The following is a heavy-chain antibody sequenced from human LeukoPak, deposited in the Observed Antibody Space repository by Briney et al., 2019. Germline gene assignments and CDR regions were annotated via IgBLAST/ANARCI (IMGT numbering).Heavy chain of an antibody. CDR1: GFSFSSYA. CDR2: MSGSGGST. D-gene: IGHD3-9*01. Sequence: GALRLSCAASGFSFSSYAMSWVRQAPGKGLEWVSAMSGSGGSTYYADSVKGRFSISRDNSKNTLYLQMKSLRAEDTAVYYCAKVRSFDILTGYYKWFDPWGQGTPVTVSS. V-gene: IGHV3-23*01. J-gene: IGHJ5*02. CDR3: AKVRSFDILTGYYKWFDP.